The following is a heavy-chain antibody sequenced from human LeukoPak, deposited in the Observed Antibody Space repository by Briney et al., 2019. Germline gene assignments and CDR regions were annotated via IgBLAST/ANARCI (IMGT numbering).Heavy chain of an antibody. D-gene: IGHD3-9*01. J-gene: IGHJ3*02. CDR1: GFTFSGYS. V-gene: IGHV3-21*01. Sequence: GGSLRLSCAASGFTFSGYSMNWVRQAPGKGLEWVSSISSSSSYIYYADSVKGRFTISRDNAKNSLYLQMNSLRAEDTAVYYCARDQGYDILTGYYNPGAFDIWGQGTMVTVSS. CDR2: ISSSSSYI. CDR3: ARDQGYDILTGYYNPGAFDI.